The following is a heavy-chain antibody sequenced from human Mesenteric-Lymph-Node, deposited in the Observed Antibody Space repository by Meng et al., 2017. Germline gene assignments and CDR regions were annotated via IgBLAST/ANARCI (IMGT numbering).Heavy chain of an antibody. CDR2: IWYDGSNK. J-gene: IGHJ6*02. CDR3: ARDQGVLWFGEFNYYYYGMDV. D-gene: IGHD3-10*01. V-gene: IGHV3-33*08. CDR1: GFTFSSYS. Sequence: GESLKISCAASGFTFSSYSMNWVRQAPGKGLEWVAVIWYDGSNKYYADSVKGRFTISRDNSKNTLYLQMNSLRAEDTAVYYCARDQGVLWFGEFNYYYYGMDVWGQGTTVTVSS.